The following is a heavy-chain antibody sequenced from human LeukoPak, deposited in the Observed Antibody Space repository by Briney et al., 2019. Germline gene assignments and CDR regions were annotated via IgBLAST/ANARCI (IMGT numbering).Heavy chain of an antibody. D-gene: IGHD4/OR15-4a*01. CDR2: IIPIFGTA. CDR1: GGTFSSYA. Sequence: ASVKVSCKASGGTFSSYAISWVRQAPGQGLEWMGGIIPIFGTANYAQKFQGRVTITTDESTSTAYMELTSLRSEDTAVYYCARDQGYGAYGLDYWGQGTLVTVSS. J-gene: IGHJ4*02. V-gene: IGHV1-69*05. CDR3: ARDQGYGAYGLDY.